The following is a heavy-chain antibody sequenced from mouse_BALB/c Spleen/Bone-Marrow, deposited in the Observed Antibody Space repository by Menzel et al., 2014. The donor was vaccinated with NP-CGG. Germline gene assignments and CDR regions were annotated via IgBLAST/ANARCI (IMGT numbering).Heavy chain of an antibody. Sequence: QVQLKESGPGLVAPSQSLSITCTVSGFSLTSYGVHWVRQPPGKGLEWLGVIWAGGSTNYNSALMSRLSISKDNSESQVFLKMNSLQTDDTAMYYCARVSSTMITTVFAYWGQGTLATVSA. V-gene: IGHV2-9*02. J-gene: IGHJ3*01. D-gene: IGHD2-4*01. CDR2: IWAGGST. CDR3: ARVSSTMITTVFAY. CDR1: GFSLTSYG.